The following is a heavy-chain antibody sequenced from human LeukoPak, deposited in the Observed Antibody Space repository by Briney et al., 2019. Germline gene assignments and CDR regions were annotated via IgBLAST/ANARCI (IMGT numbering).Heavy chain of an antibody. CDR1: GGSISSSSYY. CDR2: IYYSGST. Sequence: PSETLSLTCTVSGGSISSSSYYWGWIRQPPGKGLEWIGSIYYSGSTYYNPSLKSRVTISVDTSKNQFSLKLSSVTAADTAVYYCARDPIYDSSGYYVDAFDIWGQGTMVTVSS. CDR3: ARDPIYDSSGYYVDAFDI. D-gene: IGHD3-22*01. J-gene: IGHJ3*02. V-gene: IGHV4-39*07.